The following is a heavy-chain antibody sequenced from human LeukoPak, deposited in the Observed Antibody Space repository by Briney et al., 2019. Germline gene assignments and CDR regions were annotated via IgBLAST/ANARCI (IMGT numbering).Heavy chain of an antibody. V-gene: IGHV1-2*02. D-gene: IGHD2-2*01. J-gene: IGHJ4*02. CDR3: ARELPTRYAIFDY. Sequence: ASVKVSCKASGYTFTGYYMHWVRQSPGQGLEWMGWINPNSGGTNYAQKFQGRVTMTRDTSISTAYMELSRLRSDDTAVYYCARELPTRYAIFDYWGQGTLVTVSS. CDR2: INPNSGGT. CDR1: GYTFTGYY.